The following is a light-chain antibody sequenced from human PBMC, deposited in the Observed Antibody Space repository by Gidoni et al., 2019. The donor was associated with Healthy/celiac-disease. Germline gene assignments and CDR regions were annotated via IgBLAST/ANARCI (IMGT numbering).Light chain of an antibody. CDR2: GNS. Sequence: QSVLTQPPSVSGAPGQRVTISCTGSSSNIGAGYDVHWYQQLPGTAPKLLIYGNSTRPSGVPDRFSGSKSGTSASLAITGLQAEDEADYYCQSYDSSYVFGTGTKVTVL. V-gene: IGLV1-40*01. CDR3: QSYDSSYV. J-gene: IGLJ1*01. CDR1: SSNIGAGYD.